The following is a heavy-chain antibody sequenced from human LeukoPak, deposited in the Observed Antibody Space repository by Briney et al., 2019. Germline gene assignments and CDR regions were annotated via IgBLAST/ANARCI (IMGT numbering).Heavy chain of an antibody. CDR1: GYSISNGYY. D-gene: IGHD6-19*01. CDR2: IYRSGST. Sequence: PSETLSLTCTVSGYSISNGYYWDWIRQPPGRGVEWIGNIYRSGSTSYNPSLKSRVTISVDTSKNQFSLKVNSVTVADTAVYYCARRHSSGWFYYWGQGTLVTVSS. V-gene: IGHV4-38-2*02. J-gene: IGHJ4*02. CDR3: ARRHSSGWFYY.